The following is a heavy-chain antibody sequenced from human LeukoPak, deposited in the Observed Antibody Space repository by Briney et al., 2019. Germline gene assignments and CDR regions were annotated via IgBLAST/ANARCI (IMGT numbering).Heavy chain of an antibody. CDR2: IKQDGSER. Sequence: GGSLRLSCAGSGFTFSNHWMSWVRQAPGKGLEWAANIKQDGSERYYVDSVKGRFTISRDNAKNSLYLQMNSLRAEDTAVYYCARVFSPGSYYDFDYWGQGTLVTVSS. J-gene: IGHJ4*02. D-gene: IGHD1-26*01. CDR1: GFTFSNHW. CDR3: ARVFSPGSYYDFDY. V-gene: IGHV3-7*03.